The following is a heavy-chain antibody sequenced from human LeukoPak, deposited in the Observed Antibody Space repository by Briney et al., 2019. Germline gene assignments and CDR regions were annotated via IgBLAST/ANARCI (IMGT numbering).Heavy chain of an antibody. J-gene: IGHJ4*02. V-gene: IGHV6-1*01. CDR1: GDSVSSNSAA. CDR3: ARGVSGSGSDY. Sequence: SQTLSLTCAISGDSVSSNSAAWNWIRLSPSRGLEWLGRTYYRSKWSNDYAVSVKSRISINADTSKNQFSMHLNSVTPEDAAMYFCARGVSGSGSDYWGQGTLVTVSS. CDR2: TYYRSKWSN. D-gene: IGHD3-10*01.